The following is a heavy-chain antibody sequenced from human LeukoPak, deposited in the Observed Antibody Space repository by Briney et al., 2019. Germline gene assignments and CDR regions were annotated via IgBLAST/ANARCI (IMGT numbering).Heavy chain of an antibody. J-gene: IGHJ4*02. D-gene: IGHD3-22*01. CDR3: AIAYDSSGYYIS. CDR2: INPNSGGT. V-gene: IGHV1-2*02. Sequence: PSVKVSCKASGYTFTGYYMHWVRQAPGQGLEWMGWINPNSGGTNYAQKFQGRVTMTRDTSISTAYMELSRLRSDDTAVYYCAIAYDSSGYYISCGQGTLVTVSS. CDR1: GYTFTGYY.